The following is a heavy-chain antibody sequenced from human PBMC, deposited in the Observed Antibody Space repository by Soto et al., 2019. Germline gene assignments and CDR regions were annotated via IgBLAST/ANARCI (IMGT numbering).Heavy chain of an antibody. D-gene: IGHD1-1*01. CDR1: GQSFSTYY. CDR3: ARDGHWNPRGAFDI. CDR2: VNXXGXT. Sequence: SETLSLTCGVYGQSFSTYYWTWIRQPPGRGLQXIGXVNXXGXTXXXPXXXSRVTISVDKSKNQFSLKVSSVTAADTAVYYCARDGHWNPRGAFDIWGQGTIVTVSS. V-gene: IGHV4-34*01. J-gene: IGHJ3*02.